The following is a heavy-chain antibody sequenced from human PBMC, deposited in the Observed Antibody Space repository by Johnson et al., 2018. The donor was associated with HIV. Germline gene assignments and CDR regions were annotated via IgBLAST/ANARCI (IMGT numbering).Heavy chain of an antibody. CDR2: IRYDGSNK. D-gene: IGHD3-16*01. CDR3: AKDNPRLGGAFDS. CDR1: GFTFSSYG. J-gene: IGHJ3*02. V-gene: IGHV3-30*02. Sequence: QVQLVESGGGVVQPGGSLRLSCAASGFTFSSYGMHWVRQAPGKGLEWVAFIRYDGSNKYYADSVKGRFTISRDNSKNTLYLQMNSLRAEDTAVYYCAKDNPRLGGAFDSWGQGTMVTVSS.